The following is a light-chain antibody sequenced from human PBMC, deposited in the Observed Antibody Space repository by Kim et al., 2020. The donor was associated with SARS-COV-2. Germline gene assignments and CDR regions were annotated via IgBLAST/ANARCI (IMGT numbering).Light chain of an antibody. Sequence: ALGQTVRNTCQGDSLRSYYAPWYQEKPGQAPILVIYGKNNRPSGIPDRFSGSSSGNTASLTITGTQAGDEADYYCNSRDSNDNVVFGGGTQLTVL. J-gene: IGLJ2*01. V-gene: IGLV3-19*01. CDR1: SLRSYY. CDR3: NSRDSNDNVV. CDR2: GKN.